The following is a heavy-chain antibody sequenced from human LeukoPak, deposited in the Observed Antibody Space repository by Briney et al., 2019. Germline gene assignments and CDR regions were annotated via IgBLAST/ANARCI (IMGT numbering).Heavy chain of an antibody. CDR3: AKDLTFFPPDYFDS. V-gene: IGHV3-74*01. CDR2: INSDGSST. D-gene: IGHD3-16*01. CDR1: GFTFSSYW. J-gene: IGHJ4*02. Sequence: GGSLRLSCAASGFTFSSYWMHWVRQAPGKGLVWVSRINSDGSSTSYADSVKGRFTISRDNSKNTLYLQMNSLRVEDTAVYYCAKDLTFFPPDYFDSWGQGTLVTVSS.